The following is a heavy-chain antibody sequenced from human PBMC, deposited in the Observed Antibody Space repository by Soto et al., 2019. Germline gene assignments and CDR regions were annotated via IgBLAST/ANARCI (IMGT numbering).Heavy chain of an antibody. Sequence: GASVKVSCKASGGTFSSYSISWVRQAPGQGLEWMGEIVPMFGTANYAQKFQGRVTFTADKSTSTAYMELSSLTSEDTAVYYCARSRYSSSLNWFDPWGQGTLVTVYS. D-gene: IGHD6-13*01. CDR1: GGTFSSYS. J-gene: IGHJ5*02. V-gene: IGHV1-69*06. CDR2: IVPMFGTA. CDR3: ARSRYSSSLNWFDP.